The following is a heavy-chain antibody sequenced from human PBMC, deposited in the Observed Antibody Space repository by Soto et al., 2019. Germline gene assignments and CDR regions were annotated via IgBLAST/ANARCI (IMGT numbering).Heavy chain of an antibody. CDR1: GYSFTTYW. CDR2: IYPGDSDT. D-gene: IGHD2-15*01. Sequence: GDSLEPSCKASGYSFTTYWIGWVRQMAGKGLEWMGIIYPGDSDTRYSPSFQGQVTISADKSISTAYLQWSSLKASDSAMFYCDRKAIACNCVDFWGKGALITVSS. V-gene: IGHV5-51*01. J-gene: IGHJ4*02. CDR3: DRKAIACNCVDF.